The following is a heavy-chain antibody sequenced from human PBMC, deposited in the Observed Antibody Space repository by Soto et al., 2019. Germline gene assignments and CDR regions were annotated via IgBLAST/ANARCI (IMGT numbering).Heavy chain of an antibody. CDR1: AGTFSSYA. CDR2: IIPMFATT. J-gene: IGHJ6*02. V-gene: IGHV1-69*12. Sequence: QVQLVQSGAEVKKPGSSVKLSCKASAGTFSSYAMNWVRQAPGQGLEWMGGIIPMFATTNYAQKFQGRVTITADYSTRTAYMELSSLRSDDTAVYYCARARISMIVGGAYYYAMDAWGQGTAVTVSS. CDR3: ARARISMIVGGAYYYAMDA. D-gene: IGHD3-22*01.